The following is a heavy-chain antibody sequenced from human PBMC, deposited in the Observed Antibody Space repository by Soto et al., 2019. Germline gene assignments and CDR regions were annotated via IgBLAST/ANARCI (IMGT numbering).Heavy chain of an antibody. CDR2: IYTSGST. V-gene: IGHV4-4*07. D-gene: IGHD3-3*01. Sequence: QVQLQESGPGLVKPSETLSLTCTVSGGSISSYYWSWIRQPAGKGLEWIGRIYTSGSTNYNPSLKSRVTMSVDTYKNQFSLKLSSVTAADTAVYYCAREDYDFWSGNYYYYYGMDVWGQGTTVTVSS. J-gene: IGHJ6*02. CDR1: GGSISSYY. CDR3: AREDYDFWSGNYYYYYGMDV.